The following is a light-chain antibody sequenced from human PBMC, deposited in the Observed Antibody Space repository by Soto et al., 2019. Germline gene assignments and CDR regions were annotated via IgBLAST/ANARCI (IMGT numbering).Light chain of an antibody. Sequence: IQLTQSPSSLSASVGEGVTITCRASQGISSFLAWYQQEPGKAPKLLISGATTLQSGVPSRFSGSGSGTNFTLTISSLQPEDFATYYCQQFKSYVSFGQGTRLEIK. V-gene: IGKV1-9*01. J-gene: IGKJ5*01. CDR3: QQFKSYVS. CDR2: GAT. CDR1: QGISSF.